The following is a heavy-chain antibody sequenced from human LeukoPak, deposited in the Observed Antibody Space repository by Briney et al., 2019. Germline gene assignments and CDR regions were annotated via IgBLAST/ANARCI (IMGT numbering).Heavy chain of an antibody. CDR3: ARDPFSTVVTTDY. Sequence: PRGFLRLSCAYTGFTFSSYSMNWSRQAPGKELEWVSSISSSSSYIYYADSVKGRFTISRDNAKNSLYLQMNSLRAEDTAVYYCARDPFSTVVTTDYWGQGTLGTVSS. V-gene: IGHV3-21*01. CDR1: GFTFSSYS. D-gene: IGHD4-23*01. CDR2: ISSSSSYI. J-gene: IGHJ4*02.